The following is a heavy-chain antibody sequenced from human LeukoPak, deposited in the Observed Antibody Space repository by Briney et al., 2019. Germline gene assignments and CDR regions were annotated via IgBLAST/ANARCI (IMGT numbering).Heavy chain of an antibody. CDR3: VTGGPWGIPVPGGGPQDY. Sequence: GASVKVSCKASGYTFTSYDINWVRQATGQGLEWMGWMNPNSGNTGYAQKFQGRATMTRNTSISTAYMELSSLRSEDTAVYYCVTGGPWGIPVPGGGPQDYWGQGMLVTVSS. J-gene: IGHJ4*02. D-gene: IGHD6-19*01. CDR1: GYTFTSYD. V-gene: IGHV1-8*01. CDR2: MNPNSGNT.